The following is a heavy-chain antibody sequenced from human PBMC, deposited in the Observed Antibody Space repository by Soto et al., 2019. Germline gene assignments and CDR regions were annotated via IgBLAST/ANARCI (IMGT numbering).Heavy chain of an antibody. V-gene: IGHV3-23*01. CDR3: AKESRYYYVSGRYLSLDY. J-gene: IGHJ4*02. CDR1: GFTFSTYA. Sequence: EVQLLESGGGLVQPGGSLRLSCAASGFTFSTYAMTWVRQAPGKGLEWVSTLTGSGYTTYYADSVKGRFTISRDNSKNTLYLQMNSLRVEDTAVYYCAKESRYYYVSGRYLSLDYWGQGTLVTVSS. CDR2: LTGSGYTT. D-gene: IGHD3-10*01.